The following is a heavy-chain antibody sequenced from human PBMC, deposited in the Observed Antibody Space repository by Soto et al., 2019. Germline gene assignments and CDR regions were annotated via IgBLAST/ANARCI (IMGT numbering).Heavy chain of an antibody. Sequence: EVQLVESGGGLVQPGGSLRLSCAASGFSLRGYSMSWVRQAPGKGLEWVSYISGTGSSIYADSVKGRFTISRDNAKNSVYLQMNSLGDDDTVVYYCARGAGYGDYGGYWGQGTLVTVAS. CDR1: GFSLRGYS. J-gene: IGHJ4*02. V-gene: IGHV3-48*02. CDR3: ARGAGYGDYGGY. D-gene: IGHD4-17*01. CDR2: ISGTGSSI.